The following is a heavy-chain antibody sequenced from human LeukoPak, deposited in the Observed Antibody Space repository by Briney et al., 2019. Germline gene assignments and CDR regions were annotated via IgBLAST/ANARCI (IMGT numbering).Heavy chain of an antibody. J-gene: IGHJ4*02. CDR1: GYTFTSYA. Sequence: GASVKVSCKASGYTFTSYAMHWVRQAPGPRLEWMGWINAGNGNTKYSQKFQGRVTITRDTSASTAYMELSSLRSEDTAVYYCARSRGLLWFGESMGPYYFDYWGQGTLVTVSS. CDR2: INAGNGNT. CDR3: ARSRGLLWFGESMGPYYFDY. V-gene: IGHV1-3*01. D-gene: IGHD3-10*01.